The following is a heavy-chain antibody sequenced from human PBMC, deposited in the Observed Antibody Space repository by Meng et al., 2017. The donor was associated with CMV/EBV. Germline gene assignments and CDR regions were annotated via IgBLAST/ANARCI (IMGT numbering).Heavy chain of an antibody. CDR3: ARGVPLGIIYSFDY. CDR1: GYTFTGYG. CDR2: ISVYNGHT. V-gene: IGHV1-18*01. J-gene: IGHJ4*01. D-gene: IGHD2-21*01. Sequence: HGQLVQSGVEVKKPGAAVKVSCKASGYTFTGYGISWVRQAPGQGLEWMGWISVYNGHTNFAQNLQGRVTMTTDTSTSTAYVELRSLRSDDTAIYYCARGVPLGIIYSFDYWGQGTLVTVSS.